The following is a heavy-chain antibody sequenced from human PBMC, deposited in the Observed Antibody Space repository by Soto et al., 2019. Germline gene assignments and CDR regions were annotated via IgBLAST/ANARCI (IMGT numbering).Heavy chain of an antibody. CDR1: AFTFSSYS. Sequence: PGGSLRLSCAASAFTFSSYSMNWVRQAPGKGLEWVSFITGSGSTIYYADSVKGRFTISRDNAKNSLYLQLNSLRVEDTAVYYCARGPAYSGSWYGGAFTYFDLWGRGTLVTVSS. CDR3: ARGPAYSGSWYGGAFTYFDL. J-gene: IGHJ2*01. D-gene: IGHD6-13*01. CDR2: ITGSGSTI. V-gene: IGHV3-48*01.